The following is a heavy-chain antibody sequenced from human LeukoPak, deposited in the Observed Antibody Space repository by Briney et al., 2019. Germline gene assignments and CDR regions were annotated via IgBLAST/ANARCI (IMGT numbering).Heavy chain of an antibody. CDR1: GYTFTSYY. CDR3: AKDISVGIVAEPVAMVSPLDV. J-gene: IGHJ3*01. V-gene: IGHV1-46*01. CDR2: INPSGGST. Sequence: GASVKVSCKASGYTFTSYYMHWVRQAPGQGLEWMGIINPSGGSTSYAQKFQGRVTMTRDTSTSTVYMELSSLRSEDTAVYYCAKDISVGIVAEPVAMVSPLDVWGQGTMVTVSS. D-gene: IGHD2-2*01.